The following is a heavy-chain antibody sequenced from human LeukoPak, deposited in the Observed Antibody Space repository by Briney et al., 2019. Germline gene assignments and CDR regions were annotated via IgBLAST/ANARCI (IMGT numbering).Heavy chain of an antibody. CDR1: GGSFSSGSYY. D-gene: IGHD2-21*02. Sequence: PSETLSLTCSVSGGSFSSGSYYWNWIRQPPGKGLEWIGYIYYSGSTNYNPSLKSRVTISLDTSKNQFSLNLNSVTAADTAVYYCARFVVTGPYYFDYWGQGTLVTVSS. CDR2: IYYSGST. CDR3: ARFVVTGPYYFDY. J-gene: IGHJ4*02. V-gene: IGHV4-61*01.